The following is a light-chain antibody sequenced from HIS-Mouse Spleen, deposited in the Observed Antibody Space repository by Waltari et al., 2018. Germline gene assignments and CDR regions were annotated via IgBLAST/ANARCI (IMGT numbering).Light chain of an antibody. J-gene: IGLJ2*01. V-gene: IGLV2-14*01. CDR1: SSDVGGYNS. CDR2: EVS. Sequence: QSALTQPASVSGSPGQSITISCTGTSSDVGGYNSVPWYQQHPGKATKLMIYEVSNRPSGVSNRFSGSKSGNTASLTISGLQAEDEADYYCSSYTSSSTLVFGGGTKLTVL. CDR3: SSYTSSSTLV.